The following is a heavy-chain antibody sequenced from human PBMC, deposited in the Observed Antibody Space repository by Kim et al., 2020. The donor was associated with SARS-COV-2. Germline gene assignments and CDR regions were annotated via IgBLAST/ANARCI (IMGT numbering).Heavy chain of an antibody. CDR3: SRGLVGATSYYYYGMDV. D-gene: IGHD1-26*01. Sequence: SETLSLTCAVYGGSFSGYYWSWIRQPPGKGLDWIGEINHSGSTNYNPSLKSRVTISVDTSKNQFSLKLSSVTAADTAVYYFSRGLVGATSYYYYGMDVWG. CDR1: GGSFSGYY. V-gene: IGHV4-34*01. CDR2: INHSGST. J-gene: IGHJ6*01.